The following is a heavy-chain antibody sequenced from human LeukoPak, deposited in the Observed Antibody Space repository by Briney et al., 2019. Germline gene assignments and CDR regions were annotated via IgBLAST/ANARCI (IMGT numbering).Heavy chain of an antibody. CDR2: ISSSSSTI. Sequence: PGGSLRLSCAASGSTFSSYSMNWVRQAPGKGLEWVSYISSSSSTIYYADSVKGRFTISRDNAKNSLYLQMNSLRAEDTAVYYCAGDSYGSVVKYWGQGTLVTVSS. CDR3: AGDSYGSVVKY. CDR1: GSTFSSYS. J-gene: IGHJ4*02. D-gene: IGHD5-18*01. V-gene: IGHV3-48*01.